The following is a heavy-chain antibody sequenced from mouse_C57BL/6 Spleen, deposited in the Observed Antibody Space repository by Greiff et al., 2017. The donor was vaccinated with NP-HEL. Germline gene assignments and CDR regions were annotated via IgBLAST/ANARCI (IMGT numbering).Heavy chain of an antibody. D-gene: IGHD4-1*01. J-gene: IGHJ3*01. V-gene: IGHV1-18*01. Sequence: EVQLHQSGPELVKPGASVKIPCKASGYTFTDYNMDWVKQSHGKSLEWIGDINPNNGGTIYNQKFKGKATLTVDKSSSTAYLELRSLTSEDTAGYYCARWDGGAWFAYWGQGTLVTVSA. CDR3: ARWDGGAWFAY. CDR1: GYTFTDYN. CDR2: INPNNGGT.